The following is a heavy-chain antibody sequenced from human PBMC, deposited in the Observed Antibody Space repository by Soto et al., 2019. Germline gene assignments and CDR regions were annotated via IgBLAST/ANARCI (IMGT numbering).Heavy chain of an antibody. Sequence: SETMSLTCTVSGGSISSGGYYWSLIRQHPGKGLDWIGYIYYSGSTYYNPSLKSRVTISVDTSKNQFSLKLSSVTAADTAVYYCARQGGYDFWSGYYTDGPFDYWGQGTLVTVSS. J-gene: IGHJ4*02. V-gene: IGHV4-39*01. CDR1: GGSISSGGYY. CDR2: IYYSGST. D-gene: IGHD3-3*01. CDR3: ARQGGYDFWSGYYTDGPFDY.